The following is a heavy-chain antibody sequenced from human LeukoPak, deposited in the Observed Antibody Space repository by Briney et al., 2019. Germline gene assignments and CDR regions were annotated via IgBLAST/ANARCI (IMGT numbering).Heavy chain of an antibody. CDR1: GGSISSYY. V-gene: IGHV4-59*01. CDR3: ARTVVVPAAKTNWFDP. D-gene: IGHD2-2*01. Sequence: SETLSLTCTVSGGSISSYYWSWIRQPPGKGLEWIGYIYYSGSTNYNPSLKSRVTISVDTSKNQFSLKLSSVTAADTAVYYCARTVVVPAAKTNWFDPWGQGTLVSVSS. CDR2: IYYSGST. J-gene: IGHJ5*02.